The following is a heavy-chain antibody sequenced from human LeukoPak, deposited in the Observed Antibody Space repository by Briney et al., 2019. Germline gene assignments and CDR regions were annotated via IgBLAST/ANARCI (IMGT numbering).Heavy chain of an antibody. J-gene: IGHJ4*02. D-gene: IGHD6-13*01. Sequence: GASVKVSCKASGYIFTDYYMHWVRQAPGQELGWMGRINPNSGGTNYAQKFQGRVTMTRDTSISTAYMELSRLRSDDTAVYYCARIAAAGTEGFDYWGQGTLVTVSS. V-gene: IGHV1-2*06. CDR3: ARIAAAGTEGFDY. CDR2: INPNSGGT. CDR1: GYIFTDYY.